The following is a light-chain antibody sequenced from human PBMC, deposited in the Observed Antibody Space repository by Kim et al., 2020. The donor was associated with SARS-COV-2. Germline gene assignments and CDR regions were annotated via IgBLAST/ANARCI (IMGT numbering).Light chain of an antibody. CDR2: DSS. V-gene: IGKV1-13*02. CDR3: QLYNTYPIP. Sequence: AIQLTQSPSSLSASAGDRVTITCRASQGFGNALAWYQQKPGKSPKLLIYDSSNMEKWVPSRFSGSGSGTEFTLTINSLQPEDSATYFCQLYNTYPIPFCQGKRLEIK. CDR1: QGFGNA. J-gene: IGKJ5*01.